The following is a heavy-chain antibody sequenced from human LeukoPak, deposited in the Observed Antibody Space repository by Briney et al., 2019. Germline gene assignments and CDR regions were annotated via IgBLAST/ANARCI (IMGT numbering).Heavy chain of an antibody. J-gene: IGHJ4*02. CDR1: GGSISSGGYS. Sequence: SETLSLTCDVSGGSISSGGYSWSWIRQPPGKGLEWIGYIYHSGSTYHNPSLKSRVTISVDRSKNQLSLKLRSVTAADTAVYYCARGVVTAIVDYFDYWGQGILVTVSS. D-gene: IGHD2-21*02. CDR3: ARGVVTAIVDYFDY. V-gene: IGHV4-30-2*01. CDR2: IYHSGST.